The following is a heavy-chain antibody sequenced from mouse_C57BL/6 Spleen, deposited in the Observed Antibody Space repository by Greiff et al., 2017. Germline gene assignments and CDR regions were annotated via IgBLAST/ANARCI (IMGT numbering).Heavy chain of an antibody. J-gene: IGHJ4*01. CDR2: IYPGDGDT. V-gene: IGHV1-82*01. D-gene: IGHD2-5*01. CDR3: AIYSNYVYAMGY. Sequence: QVQLQQSGPELVKPGASVKISCKASGYAFSSSWMNWVKQRPGKGLEWIGRIYPGDGDTNYNGKFKGKATLTADKSSSTAYMQLSSLTSEDSAVYFCAIYSNYVYAMGYWGQGTSVTVSS. CDR1: GYAFSSSW.